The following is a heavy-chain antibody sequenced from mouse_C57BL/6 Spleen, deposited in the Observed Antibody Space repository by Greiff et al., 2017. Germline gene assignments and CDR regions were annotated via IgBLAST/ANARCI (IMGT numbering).Heavy chain of an antibody. J-gene: IGHJ2*01. CDR2: IRDGGSYT. V-gene: IGHV5-4*01. CDR3: ARGRYDFYFDY. CDR1: GSTFSSFA. D-gene: IGHD2-4*01. Sequence: QLVESGGGLVKPGGSLKLSCAASGSTFSSFAMSWVRQTPKKRLEWVATIRDGGSYTYYPDNVKGRFTISRDNAKNNMYLQMSHLKSEDTAMYYCARGRYDFYFDYWGQGTTLTVSS.